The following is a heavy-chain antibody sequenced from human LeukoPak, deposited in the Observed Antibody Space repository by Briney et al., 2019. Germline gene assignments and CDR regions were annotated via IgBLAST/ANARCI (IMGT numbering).Heavy chain of an antibody. CDR1: GGSISSYY. CDR3: ARSDGYGLVGI. V-gene: IGHV4-59*01. CDR2: IYYSGST. J-gene: IGHJ3*02. Sequence: PSQTLSLTCTVSGGSISSYYWSWIRQPPGKGLEWIGYIYYSGSTNYNPSLKSRVTISVDTSKNQFSLKLSSVTAADTAVYYCARSDGYGLVGIWGQGTMVTVSS. D-gene: IGHD3-10*01.